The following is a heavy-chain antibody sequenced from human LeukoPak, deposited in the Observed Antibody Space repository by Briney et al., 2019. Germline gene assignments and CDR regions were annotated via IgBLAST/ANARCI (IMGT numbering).Heavy chain of an antibody. Sequence: ASVKVSCKASGYTFTGYYMHWVRQAPGQGLEWMGWINPNSGGTNYAQKFQGRVTITADESTSTAYMELSSLRSEDTAVYYCARASKWLHDSGSNYYFDYWGQGTLVTVSS. J-gene: IGHJ4*02. D-gene: IGHD6-19*01. CDR1: GYTFTGYY. CDR3: ARASKWLHDSGSNYYFDY. CDR2: INPNSGGT. V-gene: IGHV1-2*02.